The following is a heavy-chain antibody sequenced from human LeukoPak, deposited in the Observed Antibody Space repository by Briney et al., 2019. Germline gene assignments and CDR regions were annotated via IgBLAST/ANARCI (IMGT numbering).Heavy chain of an antibody. V-gene: IGHV4-34*01. Sequence: SETLSLTCAVYGGSFSGYYWSWIRQPPGKGLEWIGEINHSGSTNYNPSLKSRVTISVDTSKNQFSLKLGSVTAADTAVYYCARIRYDYVWGSRPPGHFDYWGQGTLVTVSS. CDR3: ARIRYDYVWGSRPPGHFDY. CDR2: INHSGST. CDR1: GGSFSGYY. D-gene: IGHD3-16*01. J-gene: IGHJ4*02.